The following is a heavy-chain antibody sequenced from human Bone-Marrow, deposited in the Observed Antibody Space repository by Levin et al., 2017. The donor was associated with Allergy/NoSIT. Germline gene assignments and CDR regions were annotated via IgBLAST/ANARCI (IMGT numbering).Heavy chain of an antibody. J-gene: IGHJ4*02. V-gene: IGHV1-58*02. CDR2: IAVGSGNT. D-gene: IGHD1-26*01. CDR3: AADRVGGLDY. Sequence: GASVKVSCKASGFTFVSAAIHWVRQARGQRLEWMGWIAVGSGNTNYAQKFQERVTITRDMSTSTAYMELSSLRSEDTAVYYCAADRVGGLDYWGQGALVTISS. CDR1: GFTFVSAA.